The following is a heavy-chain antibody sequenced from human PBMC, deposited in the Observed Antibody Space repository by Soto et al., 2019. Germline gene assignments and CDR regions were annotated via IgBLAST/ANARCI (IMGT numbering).Heavy chain of an antibody. V-gene: IGHV4-34*01. J-gene: IGHJ6*02. CDR3: ASEFTMVRGVISTIFGMDG. D-gene: IGHD3-10*01. CDR2: INHSGST. CDR1: GGSFSGYY. Sequence: PSETLSLTCAVYGGSFSGYYWSWIRQPPGKGLEWIGEINHSGSTNYNPSLKSRVTISVDTSKNQFSLKLSSVTAADTAVYYCASEFTMVRGVISTIFGMDGGGQGTKGTVS.